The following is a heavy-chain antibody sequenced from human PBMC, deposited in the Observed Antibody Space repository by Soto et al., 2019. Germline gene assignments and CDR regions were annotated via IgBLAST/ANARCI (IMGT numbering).Heavy chain of an antibody. CDR2: IYYSGST. CDR1: GGSISNYY. V-gene: IGHV4-59*01. Sequence: QVQLQESGPGLVKPSEILSLTCTVSGGSISNYYWSWIRQPPGKGLEWIGYIYYSGSTNYNPSLKSRVTISVDTSKNQFSLKPSSVTAADTAVYYCARRYGGNFDYWGQGTLVTVSS. J-gene: IGHJ4*02. CDR3: ARRYGGNFDY. D-gene: IGHD1-26*01.